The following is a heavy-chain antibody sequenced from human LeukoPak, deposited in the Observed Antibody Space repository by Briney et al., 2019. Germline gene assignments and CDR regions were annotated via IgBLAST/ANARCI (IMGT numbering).Heavy chain of an antibody. J-gene: IGHJ6*02. D-gene: IGHD3-10*01. CDR3: ARDTLLWFGETNPYYYGMDV. V-gene: IGHV3-33*01. Sequence: PGGSLRLSCAASGYTFSGYGMHWVRQAPGKGLEWVAVIWYDGSNKYYADSVKGRFTISRDNSKNTLYLQMSSLRAEDTAVYYCARDTLLWFGETNPYYYGMDVWGQGTRVTVSS. CDR1: GYTFSGYG. CDR2: IWYDGSNK.